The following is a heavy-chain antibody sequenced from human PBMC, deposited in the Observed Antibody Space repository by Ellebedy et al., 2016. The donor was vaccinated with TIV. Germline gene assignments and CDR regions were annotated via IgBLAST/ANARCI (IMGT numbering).Heavy chain of an antibody. D-gene: IGHD3-10*01. CDR1: GGTFSDYV. J-gene: IGHJ6*02. V-gene: IGHV1-69*06. Sequence: AASVKVSCKASGGTFSDYVFSWVRQAPGQGLEWMGGITMYGTTDYAQKFQGRVTIIADKSTGTAYMELGSLRSDDTAAYYCASRVGRGVINFYDYYGMDVWGQGTTVTVSS. CDR3: ASRVGRGVINFYDYYGMDV. CDR2: ITMYGTT.